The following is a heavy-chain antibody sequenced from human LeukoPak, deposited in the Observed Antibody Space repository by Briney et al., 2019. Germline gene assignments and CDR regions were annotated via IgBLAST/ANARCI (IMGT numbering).Heavy chain of an antibody. J-gene: IGHJ4*02. CDR1: GGSISSGSYY. CDR2: IYTSGST. Sequence: SETLSLTCTVSGGSISSGSYYWSWIRQPAGKGLEWIGRIYTSGSTNYNPSLKSRVTTSVDTSKNQFSLKLSSVTAADTAVYYCASVPIAVAGTGFDYWGQGTLVTVSS. V-gene: IGHV4-61*02. D-gene: IGHD6-19*01. CDR3: ASVPIAVAGTGFDY.